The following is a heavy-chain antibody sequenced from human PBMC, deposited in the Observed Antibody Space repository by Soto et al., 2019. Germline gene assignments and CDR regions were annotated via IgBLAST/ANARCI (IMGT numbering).Heavy chain of an antibody. Sequence: LSLTCAVYGGSFSGYYWCWIRQPPGKGLEWMGEINHSGSTNYNPSLKSRVTISVDTSKNQFSLKLSSVTAADTAVYYCARIHGGKGFWKFDYWGQGTLVTVSS. CDR1: GGSFSGYY. CDR2: INHSGST. J-gene: IGHJ4*02. V-gene: IGHV4-34*01. CDR3: ARIHGGKGFWKFDY. D-gene: IGHD3-3*01.